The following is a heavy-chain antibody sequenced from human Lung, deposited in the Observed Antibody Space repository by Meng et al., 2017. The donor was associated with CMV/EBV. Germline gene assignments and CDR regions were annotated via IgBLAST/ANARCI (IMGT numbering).Heavy chain of an antibody. CDR1: GFNLSKYG. J-gene: IGHJ4*02. D-gene: IGHD4-17*01. Sequence: DSGFNLSKYGMHWVRRAPGKGLEWLAVISNDGGNKHYADSVKGRFTISRDNSKNTLNLQMNSLRPEDTSVYYCAKDLKAYGDYYFDYWGQGILVTVSS. CDR3: AKDLKAYGDYYFDY. CDR2: ISNDGGNK. V-gene: IGHV3-30*18.